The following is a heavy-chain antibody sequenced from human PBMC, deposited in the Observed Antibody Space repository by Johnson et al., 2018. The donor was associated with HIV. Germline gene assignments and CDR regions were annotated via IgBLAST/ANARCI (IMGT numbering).Heavy chain of an antibody. CDR1: GFTFSSYA. D-gene: IGHD2-15*01. V-gene: IGHV3-30*04. J-gene: IGHJ3*01. CDR3: AKGIVTGGRVFFDGFDF. CDR2: ISYDGSNK. Sequence: QVLLVESGGGVVQPGRSLRLSCAASGFTFSSYAMHWVRQAPGKGLEWVAVISYDGSNKYYADSVKGRFTISRDNSKNTLYLQMNSLRADDTAVYYCAKGIVTGGRVFFDGFDFWGQGTMVTVSS.